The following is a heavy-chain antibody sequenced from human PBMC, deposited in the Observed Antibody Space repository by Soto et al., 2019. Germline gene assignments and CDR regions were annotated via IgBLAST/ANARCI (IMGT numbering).Heavy chain of an antibody. V-gene: IGHV1-3*01. CDR1: GYTFTSYA. D-gene: IGHD3-10*01. CDR3: ARESPYYYGSGSLDY. CDR2: INAGNGNT. Sequence: ASVKVSCKASGYTFTSYAMHWVRQAPGQRLEWMGWINAGNGNTKYSQKFQGRVTITRDTSASTAYMELSSLRSEDTAVYYCARESPYYYGSGSLDYWGQGTLVTVSP. J-gene: IGHJ4*02.